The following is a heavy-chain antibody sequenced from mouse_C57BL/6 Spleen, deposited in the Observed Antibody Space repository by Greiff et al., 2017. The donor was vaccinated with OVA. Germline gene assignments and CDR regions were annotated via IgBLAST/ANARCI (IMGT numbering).Heavy chain of an antibody. J-gene: IGHJ4*01. V-gene: IGHV1-62-2*01. Sequence: VKLMESGAELVKPGASVKLSCKASGYTFTEYTIHWVKQRSGQGLEWIGWFYPGSGSIKYNEKFKDKATLTADKSSSTVYMELSRLTSEDSAVYFCARHGDYGNYEDYAMDYWGQGTSVTVSS. CDR3: ARHGDYGNYEDYAMDY. CDR2: FYPGSGSI. CDR1: GYTFTEYT. D-gene: IGHD2-1*01.